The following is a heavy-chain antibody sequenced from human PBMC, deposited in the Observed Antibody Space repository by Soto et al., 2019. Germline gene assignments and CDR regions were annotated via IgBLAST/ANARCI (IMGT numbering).Heavy chain of an antibody. CDR2: ISSDGSNK. J-gene: IGHJ4*02. V-gene: IGHV3-30-3*01. CDR1: GFNFNTYS. Sequence: QVQLVESGGGVVQPGRSLRVSCAASGFNFNTYSMQCVRQAPGKGLQWVTVISSDGSNKFYADSVKGRFTVSRDNTKNTLYLHMNSPRLADTAVYYCARDGGKGAPGTFDYWGQGTLVTVSS. CDR3: ARDGGKGAPGTFDY. D-gene: IGHD1-7*01.